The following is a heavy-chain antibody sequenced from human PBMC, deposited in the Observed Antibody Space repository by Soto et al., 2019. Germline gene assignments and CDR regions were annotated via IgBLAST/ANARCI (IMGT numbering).Heavy chain of an antibody. V-gene: IGHV4-34*01. CDR2: INHSGST. CDR1: GGSFSGYY. Sequence: SETLSLTCAVYGGSFSGYYWSWIRQPPGKGLEWIGEINHSGSTNYNPSLKSRVTISVDTSKNQFSLKLSSVTAADTAVYYCASRLDYWGHGTLVTVSS. J-gene: IGHJ4*01. CDR3: ASRLDY.